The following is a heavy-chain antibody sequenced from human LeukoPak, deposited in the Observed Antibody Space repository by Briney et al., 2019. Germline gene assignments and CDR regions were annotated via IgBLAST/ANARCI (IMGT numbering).Heavy chain of an antibody. CDR1: GFDFSKYG. D-gene: IGHD3-22*01. CDR3: AKRGVVIRVILVGFHKEAYYFDS. J-gene: IGHJ4*02. CDR2: LWHDGSVE. Sequence: PGGSLRLSCETSGFDFSKYGMHWVRQAPGKGPEWVAVLWHDGSVEMYADSVKGRFAVSRDNSNNTLYLQMNSLRAEDTAVYFCAKRGVVIRVILVGFHKEAYYFDSWGQGALVTVSS. V-gene: IGHV3-33*03.